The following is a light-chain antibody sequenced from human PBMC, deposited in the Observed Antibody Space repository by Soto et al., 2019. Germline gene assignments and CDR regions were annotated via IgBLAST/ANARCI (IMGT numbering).Light chain of an antibody. Sequence: DIQMTQSPSSVSASVGDRVTITCRASQDIGSWFAWYQQKPGKVPKLMIYAASILQSGVPSRFSGSGSGTDFTLTINNLQPEDFATYYCLQAKSFPVSFGQGTRLENK. V-gene: IGKV1D-12*01. CDR2: AAS. CDR3: LQAKSFPVS. J-gene: IGKJ5*01. CDR1: QDIGSW.